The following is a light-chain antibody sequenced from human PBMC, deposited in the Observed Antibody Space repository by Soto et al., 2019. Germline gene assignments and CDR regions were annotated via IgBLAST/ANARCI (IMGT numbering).Light chain of an antibody. V-gene: IGKV3-20*01. CDR2: GAS. CDR1: QSISGTF. Sequence: EIVLTHSPGTLSLSPGERATLSCRASQSISGTFLAWYQHKPGQAPRVLIYGASRRATGIPDRFSGSGSGTDFTLTIGRLEPEDFALYHCQQYDRGWTFGQGTKVEMK. J-gene: IGKJ1*01. CDR3: QQYDRGWT.